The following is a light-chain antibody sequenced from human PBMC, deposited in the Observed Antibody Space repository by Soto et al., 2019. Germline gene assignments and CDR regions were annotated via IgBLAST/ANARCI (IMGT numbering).Light chain of an antibody. CDR2: AAS. J-gene: IGKJ4*01. V-gene: IGKV1-39*01. CDR1: QSINTF. Sequence: DIQLTQSPSSLSASVGDRVTITCRSSQSINTFLNWYQQKPGEAPNLLIYAASNLQSGVPSRFSASGSVTDFTLTIDSLQPEDFATYFCQQTYNTPLTFGGGTKVDIK. CDR3: QQTYNTPLT.